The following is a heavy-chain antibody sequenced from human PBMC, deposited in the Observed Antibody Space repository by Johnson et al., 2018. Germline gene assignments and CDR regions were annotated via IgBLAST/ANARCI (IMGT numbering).Heavy chain of an antibody. CDR1: GFTFSGSA. D-gene: IGHD5-24*01. V-gene: IGHV3-73*01. CDR3: SVLQWGAFDI. Sequence: VQLVESGGGLVQPGGSLKLSCAASGFTFSGSAMHWVRQASGKGLEWVGRIRSKANSYATAYAASGKGRFTIPRDDSKKPAYLQMNSLKTEDTAVYYSSVLQWGAFDIWGQGTMVTVSS. CDR2: IRSKANSYAT. J-gene: IGHJ3*02.